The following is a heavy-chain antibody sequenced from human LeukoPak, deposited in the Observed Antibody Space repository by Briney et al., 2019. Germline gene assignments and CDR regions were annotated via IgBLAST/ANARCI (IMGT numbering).Heavy chain of an antibody. J-gene: IGHJ3*02. V-gene: IGHV3-23*01. Sequence: ASVKVSCKASGATFSSYAMSWVRQAPGKGLEWVSAISGSGGSTYYADSVKGRFTISRDNSKNTLYLQMNSLRAEDTAVYYCAKDRSSHDAFDIWGQGTMVTVSS. CDR1: GATFSSYA. CDR3: AKDRSSHDAFDI. CDR2: ISGSGGST.